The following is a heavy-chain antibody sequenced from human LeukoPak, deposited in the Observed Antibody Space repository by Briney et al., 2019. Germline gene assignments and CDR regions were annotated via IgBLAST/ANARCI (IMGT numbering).Heavy chain of an antibody. J-gene: IGHJ4*02. D-gene: IGHD6-6*01. CDR1: GVSINSHY. CDR2: IYYSGGT. Sequence: SETLSLTCTVSGVSINSHYWSWIRQSPGKGLEWIGYIYYSGGTNYNPSLKSRVTISVDMSKNQLSLKLSSVTAADTAVYYCARSSIAAPPDYWGQGTLVTVSS. CDR3: ARSSIAAPPDY. V-gene: IGHV4-59*11.